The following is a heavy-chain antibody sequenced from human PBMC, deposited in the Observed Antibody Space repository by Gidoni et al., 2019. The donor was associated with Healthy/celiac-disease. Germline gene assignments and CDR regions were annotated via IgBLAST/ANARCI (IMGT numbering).Heavy chain of an antibody. CDR2: IYYSGST. V-gene: IGHV4-39*01. CDR1: GGSISSSSYY. CDR3: ARGDLPGIAVAGTLGPLDY. Sequence: QLQLQESGPGLVKPSETLSLTCTVSGGSISSSSYYWGWIRQPPGKGLEWIGSIYYSGSTYYNPSLKSRVTISVDTSKNQFSLKLSSVTAADTAVYYCARGDLPGIAVAGTLGPLDYWGQGTLVTVSS. J-gene: IGHJ4*02. D-gene: IGHD6-19*01.